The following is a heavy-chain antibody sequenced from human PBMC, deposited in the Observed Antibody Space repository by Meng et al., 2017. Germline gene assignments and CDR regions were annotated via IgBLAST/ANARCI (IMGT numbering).Heavy chain of an antibody. Sequence: QVQRYQSGVEVEKPGDSGKVSWQASGYTFTSYDINWVRQATGQGLEWMGWINPNSGNTGYAQKFQGRVTMTRNTSISTAYMELSSLRSEDTAVYYCARGPNRWTGFDYWGQGTLVTVSS. V-gene: IGHV1-8*01. J-gene: IGHJ4*02. CDR2: INPNSGNT. CDR3: ARGPNRWTGFDY. CDR1: GYTFTSYD. D-gene: IGHD3/OR15-3a*01.